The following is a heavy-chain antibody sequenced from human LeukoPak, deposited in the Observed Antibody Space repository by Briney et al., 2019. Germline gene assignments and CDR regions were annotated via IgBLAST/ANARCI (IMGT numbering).Heavy chain of an antibody. V-gene: IGHV4-39*07. CDR1: GGSISSSSYY. CDR3: ARGGTYYDILTGYGAHAFDI. J-gene: IGHJ3*02. Sequence: SETLSLTCTVSGGSISSSSYYWGWIRQPPGKGLEWIGSIYYSGSTYYNPSLKSRVTISVDTSKNQFSLKLSSVTAADTAVYYCARGGTYYDILTGYGAHAFDIWGQGTMVTVSS. D-gene: IGHD3-9*01. CDR2: IYYSGST.